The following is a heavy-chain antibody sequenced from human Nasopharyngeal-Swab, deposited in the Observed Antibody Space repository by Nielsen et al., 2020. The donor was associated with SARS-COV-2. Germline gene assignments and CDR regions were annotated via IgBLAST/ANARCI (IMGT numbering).Heavy chain of an antibody. CDR2: ISSSSSTI. CDR3: ARIVSGYYGSGSLRRNWFDP. Sequence: GGSLRLSCAASGFTFSSYSMNWVRQAPGKGLEWVSYISSSSSTIYYADSVKGRFIISRDNAKNSLYLQMNSLRDEDTAVYYCARIVSGYYGSGSLRRNWFDPWGQGTLVTVSS. CDR1: GFTFSSYS. D-gene: IGHD3-10*01. J-gene: IGHJ5*02. V-gene: IGHV3-48*02.